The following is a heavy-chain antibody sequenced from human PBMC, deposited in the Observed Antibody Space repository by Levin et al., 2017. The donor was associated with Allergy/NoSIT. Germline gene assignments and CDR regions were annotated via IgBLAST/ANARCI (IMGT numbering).Heavy chain of an antibody. D-gene: IGHD3-10*01. V-gene: IGHV3-21*01. CDR3: ARGLWFGERKSNFDY. Sequence: GESLKISCAASGFTFSSYSMNWVRQAPGKGLEWVSSISSSSSYIYYADSVKGRFTISRDNAKNSLYLQMNSLRAEDTAVYYCARGLWFGERKSNFDYWGQGTLVTVSS. CDR2: ISSSSSYI. J-gene: IGHJ4*02. CDR1: GFTFSSYS.